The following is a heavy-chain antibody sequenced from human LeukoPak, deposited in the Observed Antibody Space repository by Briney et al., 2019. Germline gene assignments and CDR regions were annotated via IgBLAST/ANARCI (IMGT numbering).Heavy chain of an antibody. CDR1: GFTFSSYA. CDR2: ISSSSSYI. J-gene: IGHJ4*02. V-gene: IGHV3-21*01. CDR3: ARDVFAGPPDY. D-gene: IGHD5/OR15-5a*01. Sequence: GGSLRLSCAASGFTFSSYAMSWVRQAPGKGLEWVSSISSSSSYIYYADSVKGRFTISRDNAKNSLYLQMNSLRAEDTAVYYCARDVFAGPPDYWGQGTLVTVSS.